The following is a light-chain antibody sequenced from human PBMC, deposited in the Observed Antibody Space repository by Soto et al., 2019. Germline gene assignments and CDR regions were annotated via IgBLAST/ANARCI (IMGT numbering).Light chain of an antibody. CDR1: NSNIGSNP. J-gene: IGLJ7*01. CDR2: TNN. V-gene: IGLV1-44*01. Sequence: QPVLTQPPSASGTPGQRVTISCSGSNSNIGSNPVNWYQQLPGTAPKLLIYTNNQRPSGVPGRFSGSKSGTSASLAISGLQSEDEADYYCATWDDSLNGDVFGGGTQLTVL. CDR3: ATWDDSLNGDV.